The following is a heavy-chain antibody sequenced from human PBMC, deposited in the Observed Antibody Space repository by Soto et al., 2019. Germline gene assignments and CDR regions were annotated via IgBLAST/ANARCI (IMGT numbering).Heavy chain of an antibody. J-gene: IGHJ4*02. CDR3: ARKDIVVVVAEFDY. V-gene: IGHV3-30-3*01. CDR2: ISYDGSNK. Sequence: ESGGGVVQPGRSLRLSCAASGFTFSSYTMHWVRQAPGKGLVWVAVISYDGSNKYYADSVKGRFTISRDNSKNTLYLQMNSLRAEDTALYYCARKDIVVVVAEFDYWGQGTLVTVSS. D-gene: IGHD2-15*01. CDR1: GFTFSSYT.